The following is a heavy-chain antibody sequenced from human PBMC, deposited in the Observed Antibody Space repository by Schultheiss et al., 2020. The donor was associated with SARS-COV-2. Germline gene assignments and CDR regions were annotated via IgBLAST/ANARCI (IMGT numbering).Heavy chain of an antibody. D-gene: IGHD6-13*01. CDR3: ARGSGPYIAAAGTEDFQH. CDR2: IYHSGST. CDR1: GGSISSYY. J-gene: IGHJ1*01. V-gene: IGHV4-59*12. Sequence: SQTLSLTCTVSGGSISSYYWSWIRQPPGKGLEWIGSIYHSGSTYYNPSLKSRVTISVDTSKNQFSLKLSSVTAADTAVYYCARGSGPYIAAAGTEDFQHWGQGTLVTVSS.